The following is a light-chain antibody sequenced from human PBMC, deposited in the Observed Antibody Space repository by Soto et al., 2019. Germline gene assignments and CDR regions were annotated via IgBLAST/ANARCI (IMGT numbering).Light chain of an antibody. Sequence: EIVLTQSPGTLSLSPGERATLSCRASQSVRNNYLAWYQQKPGQAPRLLIYDASSRATDIPDRFCGSASGTDVTLTISRLEPEALAVYYCQQYGSSLPRTFGQGTKVETK. CDR2: DAS. CDR1: QSVRNNY. CDR3: QQYGSSLPRT. J-gene: IGKJ1*01. V-gene: IGKV3-20*01.